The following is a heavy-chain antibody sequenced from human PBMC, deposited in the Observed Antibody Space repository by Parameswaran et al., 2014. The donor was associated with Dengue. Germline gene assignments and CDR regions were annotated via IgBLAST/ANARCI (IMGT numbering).Heavy chain of an antibody. CDR2: ITVYNGNT. CDR3: ATVPSIYGEFDY. D-gene: IGHD4-17*01. V-gene: IGHV1-18*01. Sequence: PGASVKVSCKTSGYPFSSYRITWVRQAPGQGLEWMGWITVYNGNTNYAQKLQGRVTMTTDTSTRTAYMELRSLKSDDTAVYYCATVPSIYGEFDYWGQGTLVTVSS. CDR1: GYPFSSYR. J-gene: IGHJ4*02.